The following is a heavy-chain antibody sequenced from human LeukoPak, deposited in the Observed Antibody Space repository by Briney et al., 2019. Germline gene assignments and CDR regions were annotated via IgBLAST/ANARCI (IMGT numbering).Heavy chain of an antibody. Sequence: SSVKVSCKASGGTYSSYAISWVRQAPGQGLEWMGRIIPILGIANYARKFQGRVTITADKSTSTAYMELSSLRSEDTAVYYCATTLLTTVVSRRYYYGMDVWGQGTTVTVSS. CDR3: ATTLLTTVVSRRYYYGMDV. J-gene: IGHJ6*02. V-gene: IGHV1-69*04. CDR2: IIPILGIA. D-gene: IGHD4-23*01. CDR1: GGTYSSYA.